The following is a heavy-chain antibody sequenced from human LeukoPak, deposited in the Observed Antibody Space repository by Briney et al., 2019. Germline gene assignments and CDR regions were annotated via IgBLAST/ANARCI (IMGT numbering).Heavy chain of an antibody. CDR2: INSDGSST. Sequence: GGSLRLSCAASGFTFSDYWMHWVRQAPGKGLVWVSRINSDGSSTSYADSVKGRFTISRDNAKNTLYLQMNSLRAEDAAVYYCAREEITVTDAFDMWGHGTRVTASA. D-gene: IGHD4-17*01. V-gene: IGHV3-74*01. J-gene: IGHJ3*02. CDR3: AREEITVTDAFDM. CDR1: GFTFSDYW.